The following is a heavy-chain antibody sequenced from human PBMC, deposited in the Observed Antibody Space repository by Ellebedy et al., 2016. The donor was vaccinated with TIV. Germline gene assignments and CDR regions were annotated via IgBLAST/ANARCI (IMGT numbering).Heavy chain of an antibody. Sequence: AASVKVSWKASGGTFSSYAISWVRQAPGQGLEWMGRIIPILGIANYAQKFQGRVTITADKSTSTAYMELSSLRSEDTAVYYCARGTWISIDYWGQGTLVTVSS. CDR3: ARGTWISIDY. D-gene: IGHD5-12*01. V-gene: IGHV1-69*04. CDR2: IIPILGIA. J-gene: IGHJ4*02. CDR1: GGTFSSYA.